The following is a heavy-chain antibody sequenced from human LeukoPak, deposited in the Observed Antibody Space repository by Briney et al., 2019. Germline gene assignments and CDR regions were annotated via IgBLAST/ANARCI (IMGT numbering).Heavy chain of an antibody. CDR2: IYYSGST. CDR1: GGSISSYY. CDR3: ARDLPMKGMDV. J-gene: IGHJ6*03. V-gene: IGHV4-59*01. Sequence: SETLSLTCTVSGGSISSYYWSWIRQPPGKGLEWIGYIYYSGSTNYKPSLKSRVTISVETSKNQFSLKLRSVTAADTAVYYCARDLPMKGMDVWGKGTTVTISS. D-gene: IGHD3-22*01.